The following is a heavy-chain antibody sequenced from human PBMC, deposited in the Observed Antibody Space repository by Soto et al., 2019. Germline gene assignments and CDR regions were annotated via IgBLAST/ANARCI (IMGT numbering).Heavy chain of an antibody. Sequence: GGSLRLSCAASGFTVSSNSMSWVRQAPGKGLEWVSVIYSGVSTYYADSVKGRFTISRDNSKNTLYLQMNSLRAEDTAVYYCAREGKDYYYYMDVRGKGATVTVSS. D-gene: IGHD3-10*01. J-gene: IGHJ6*03. CDR1: GFTVSSNS. V-gene: IGHV3-66*01. CDR3: AREGKDYYYYMDV. CDR2: IYSGVST.